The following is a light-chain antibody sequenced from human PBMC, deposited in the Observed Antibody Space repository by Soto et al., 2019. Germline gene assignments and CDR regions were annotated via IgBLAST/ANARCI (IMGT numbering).Light chain of an antibody. CDR3: QQYYSYPRT. CDR1: QGISSY. CDR2: AAS. Sequence: AIQKTQSPCSFAESPGDRVTITCGASQGISSYLAWYQQQPGKAPKLLIYAASTLQSGVPSRFSGSGSGTDFTLTISCLQSEDFATYYCQQYYSYPRTFGQGTKVDI. J-gene: IGKJ1*01. V-gene: IGKV1-8*01.